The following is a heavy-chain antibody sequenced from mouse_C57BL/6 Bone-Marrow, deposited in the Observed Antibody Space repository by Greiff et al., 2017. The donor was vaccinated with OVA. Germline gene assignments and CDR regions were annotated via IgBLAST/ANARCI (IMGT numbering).Heavy chain of an antibody. Sequence: EVQLVESGPGLVKPSQSLSLTCSVTGYSITSGYYWNWIRQFPGNKLEWMGYISYDGSNNYNPSLKNRISITRDTSKNQFFLKLNSVTTEDTATYYCARGRGTTVVEPFWYFDVWGTGTTVTVSS. CDR3: ARGRGTTVVEPFWYFDV. V-gene: IGHV3-6*01. J-gene: IGHJ1*03. D-gene: IGHD1-1*01. CDR2: ISYDGSN. CDR1: GYSITSGYY.